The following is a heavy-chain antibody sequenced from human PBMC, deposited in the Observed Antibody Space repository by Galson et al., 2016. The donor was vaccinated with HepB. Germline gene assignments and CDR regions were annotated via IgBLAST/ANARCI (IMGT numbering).Heavy chain of an antibody. CDR2: ISYDGRKK. J-gene: IGHJ4*02. CDR3: AEKMASVYYPFDY. D-gene: IGHD3-22*01. Sequence: SLRLSCAASGFIFSNFGMHWVRQAPGKGLEWVALISYDGRKKYYADSVKGRFTISRDNSKNTLYLQMNYLRAEDTAVYFCAEKMASVYYPFDYWGQGTLVTVSS. V-gene: IGHV3-30*04. CDR1: GFIFSNFG.